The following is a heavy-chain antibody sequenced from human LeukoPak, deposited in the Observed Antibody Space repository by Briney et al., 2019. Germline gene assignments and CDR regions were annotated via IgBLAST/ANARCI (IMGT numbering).Heavy chain of an antibody. CDR3: ARWPLTNLSFDV. V-gene: IGHV4-59*01. D-gene: IGHD3-9*01. J-gene: IGHJ3*01. CDR1: GGSISNYY. Sequence: SETLSLTCTVSGGSISNYYWSWIRQPPGKGLEWIAYIYSTGSAIYNPSLRSRVTISADTSKNQFSLKLSSVTAADTAVYFCARWPLTNLSFDVWGQGTMVTVSS. CDR2: IYSTGSA.